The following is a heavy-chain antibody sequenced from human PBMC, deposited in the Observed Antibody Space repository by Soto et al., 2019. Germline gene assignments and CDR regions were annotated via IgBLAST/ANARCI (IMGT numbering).Heavy chain of an antibody. CDR3: ARESEDLTSNFDY. CDR1: GFTFTRYS. V-gene: IGHV3-21*06. J-gene: IGHJ4*02. CDR2: ISSTANYI. Sequence: GGSLRLSCAASGFTFTRYSMNWVRQAPGKGLEWVSSISSTANYIYYGDSMKGRFTISRDNAKNSLYLEMNSLRAEDTAVYYCARESEDLTSNFDYWGQGTLVTVSS.